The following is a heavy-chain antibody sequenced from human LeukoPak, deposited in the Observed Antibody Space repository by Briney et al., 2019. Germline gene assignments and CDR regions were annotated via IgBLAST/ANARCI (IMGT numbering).Heavy chain of an antibody. CDR3: ASNGYYGSGTPPDY. CDR1: GGSISSHY. CDR2: INHSGST. V-gene: IGHV4-34*01. D-gene: IGHD3-10*01. J-gene: IGHJ4*02. Sequence: PSETLSLTCTVSGGSISSHYWSWIRQPPGKGLEWIGEINHSGSTNYNPSLKSRVTISVDTSKNQFSLKLSSVTAADTAVYYCASNGYYGSGTPPDYWGQGTLVTVSS.